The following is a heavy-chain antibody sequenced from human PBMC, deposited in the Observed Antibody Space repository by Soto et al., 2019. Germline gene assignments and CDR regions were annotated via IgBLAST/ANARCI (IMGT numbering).Heavy chain of an antibody. J-gene: IGHJ6*03. CDR1: GFTFSSYW. V-gene: IGHV3-7*01. CDR2: IKQDGSEK. Sequence: GGSLRLSCAASGFTFSSYWMSWVRQVPGKGLEWVANIKQDGSEKYYVDSVKGRFTISRDNAKNSLYLQMNSLRAEDTAVYYCARDQGYCSSTSCYHYYYMDVWGKGTTVTVSS. D-gene: IGHD2-2*01. CDR3: ARDQGYCSSTSCYHYYYMDV.